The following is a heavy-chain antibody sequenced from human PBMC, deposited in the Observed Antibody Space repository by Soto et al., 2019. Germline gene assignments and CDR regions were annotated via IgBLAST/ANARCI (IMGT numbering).Heavy chain of an antibody. V-gene: IGHV4-39*01. CDR3: ARRDYYYGMDV. Sequence: QLQLQESGPGLVKPSETLSLTCTVSGGSISSSSYYWGWIRQPPGKGLEWIGSIYYSGSTYYTPYLKSRVTISVDTSKTQFSLKLSSVTAADTAVYYCARRDYYYGMDVWGQGTTVTVSS. J-gene: IGHJ6*02. CDR2: IYYSGST. CDR1: GGSISSSSYY.